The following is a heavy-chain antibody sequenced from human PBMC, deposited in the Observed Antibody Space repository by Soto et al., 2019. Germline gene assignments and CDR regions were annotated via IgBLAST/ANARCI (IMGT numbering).Heavy chain of an antibody. CDR3: ARLQIAARPHYYYYGMDV. CDR1: GGSFSGYY. J-gene: IGHJ6*02. Sequence: PSETLSLTCAVYGGSFSGYYWSWIRQPPGKGLEWIGEINHSGSTNYNPSLKSRVTISVDTSKNQFSLKLSSVTAADTAVYYCARLQIAARPHYYYYGMDVWGQGTTVTVSS. CDR2: INHSGST. D-gene: IGHD6-6*01. V-gene: IGHV4-34*01.